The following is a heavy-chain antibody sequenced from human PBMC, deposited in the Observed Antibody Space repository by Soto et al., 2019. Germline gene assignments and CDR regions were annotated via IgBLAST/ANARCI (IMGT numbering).Heavy chain of an antibody. Sequence: ASVKVSCKASGNSFTTYSLHWVRQAPGQSLEWMGWFDAGNRITKFSQKFQGRITISRDTSASTAYMEVRSLRSEDTAIYFCAGYPSGSYGKRGQGT. V-gene: IGHV1-3*01. D-gene: IGHD3-10*01. CDR1: GNSFTTYS. CDR2: FDAGNRIT. J-gene: IGHJ4*01. CDR3: AGYPSGSYGK.